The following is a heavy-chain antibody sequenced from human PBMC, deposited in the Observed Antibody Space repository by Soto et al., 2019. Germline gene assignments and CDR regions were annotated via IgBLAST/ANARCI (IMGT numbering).Heavy chain of an antibody. Sequence: QVQLQESGPGLVKPSETLSLTCTVSGDYISSHYWSWIRQPPGKGLEWIGYVYHSGKTDSNPSLKRRVTISMDTSKNQISLSLTSVTAADTAVYYCASPRGTTPAVWYFDLWGRGTLVTVSS. CDR1: GDYISSHY. CDR3: ASPRGTTPAVWYFDL. D-gene: IGHD2-2*01. V-gene: IGHV4-59*08. J-gene: IGHJ2*01. CDR2: VYHSGKT.